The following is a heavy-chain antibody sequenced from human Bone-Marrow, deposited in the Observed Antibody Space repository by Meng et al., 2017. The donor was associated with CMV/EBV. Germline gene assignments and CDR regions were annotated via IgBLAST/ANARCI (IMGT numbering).Heavy chain of an antibody. CDR1: GYTFTGYY. D-gene: IGHD2-15*01. V-gene: IGHV1-8*02. CDR3: AGTGIEVGPEGTKIKFYNDVMDV. J-gene: IGHJ6*02. CDR2: MNPNSGNT. Sequence: ASVKVSCKASGYTFTGYYMHWVRQAPGQGLEWMGWMNPNSGNTGYAQKFQGRVTMTRLTSISTAYMELSSLTSDDTAVYYCAGTGIEVGPEGTKIKFYNDVMDVWGQGTTVTVSS.